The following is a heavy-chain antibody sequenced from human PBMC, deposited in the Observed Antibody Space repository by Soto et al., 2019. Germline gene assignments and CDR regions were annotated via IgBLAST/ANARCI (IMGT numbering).Heavy chain of an antibody. CDR2: ISYDGSNK. CDR1: GFTFSSYA. J-gene: IGHJ2*01. Sequence: SLRLSCAASGFTFSSYAMHWVRQAPGKGLEWVAVISYDGSNKYYADSVKGRFTISRDNSKNTLYLQMNSLRAEDTAVYYCARDGRQWLARGDWYFDLWGRGTLVTVSS. D-gene: IGHD6-19*01. V-gene: IGHV3-30-3*01. CDR3: ARDGRQWLARGDWYFDL.